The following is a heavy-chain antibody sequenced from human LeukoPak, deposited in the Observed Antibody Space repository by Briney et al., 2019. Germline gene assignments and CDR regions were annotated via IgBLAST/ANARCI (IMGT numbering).Heavy chain of an antibody. J-gene: IGHJ4*02. CDR3: AKTSLKRYDSSGYLDY. D-gene: IGHD3-22*01. Sequence: GGSLRLSCAASGFTFSSYSMSWVRHAPGKGLEWVSFLSSSSSTMFYADSVKGRFTISRDNGKNSLYLQMNSLRDEDTAVYYCAKTSLKRYDSSGYLDYWGQGTLVTVSS. CDR2: LSSSSSTM. V-gene: IGHV3-48*02. CDR1: GFTFSSYS.